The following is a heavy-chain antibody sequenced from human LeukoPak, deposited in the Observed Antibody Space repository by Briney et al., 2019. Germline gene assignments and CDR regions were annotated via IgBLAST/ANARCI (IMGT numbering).Heavy chain of an antibody. CDR3: ARDLFGCSSGWFDRWFDP. Sequence: GGSLRLSCAASGFIFSSYWMSWVRQAPGKGLEWVADINQDGSEKYYVDSVKGRFTISRDNSKNSLYLQMNSLRAEDTAVYYCARDLFGCSSGWFDRWFDPWGQGTLVTVSS. J-gene: IGHJ5*02. D-gene: IGHD6-19*01. V-gene: IGHV3-7*01. CDR1: GFIFSSYW. CDR2: INQDGSEK.